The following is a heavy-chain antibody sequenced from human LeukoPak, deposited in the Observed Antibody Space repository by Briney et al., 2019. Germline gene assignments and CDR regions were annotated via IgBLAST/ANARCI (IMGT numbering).Heavy chain of an antibody. CDR1: EFIFSDYA. J-gene: IGHJ4*02. Sequence: PGGSLRLSCVASEFIFSDYAMSWVRQAPGKGLEWVSAISGSDGSTYYADSVKGRFTISRDNSKNTLYLQMSSLSAEDTAVYYCEKGLGGSGDYRPYWGQGSVVTVSS. CDR2: ISGSDGST. CDR3: EKGLGGSGDYRPY. V-gene: IGHV3-23*01. D-gene: IGHD2-21*02.